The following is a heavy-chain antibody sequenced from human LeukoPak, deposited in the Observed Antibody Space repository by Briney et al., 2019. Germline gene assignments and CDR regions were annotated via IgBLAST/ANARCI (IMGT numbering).Heavy chain of an antibody. D-gene: IGHD6-19*01. V-gene: IGHV1-2*02. Sequence: ASVKVSCKASGYTFTGYYMHWVRQAPGQWLGWMGWINPNSGDTHYAQKFQSRVTMTRDTSISTAYMELTRLRSDDTAVYYCASPKQWQNVFDIWGQGTMVTVSS. CDR3: ASPKQWQNVFDI. CDR1: GYTFTGYY. CDR2: INPNSGDT. J-gene: IGHJ3*02.